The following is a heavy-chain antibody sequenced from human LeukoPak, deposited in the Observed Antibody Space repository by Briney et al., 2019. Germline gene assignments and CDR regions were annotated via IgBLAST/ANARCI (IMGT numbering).Heavy chain of an antibody. Sequence: GGSLRLSCAASGFTFSSYGMHWVRQAPGKGLEWVAVIWYDGSNKYYADSVKGRFTISRDNSKNTLYLQMNSLRAEDTAVYYCARDREAAAEYYYYGMDVWGKGTTVTVSS. J-gene: IGHJ6*04. CDR3: ARDREAAAEYYYYGMDV. D-gene: IGHD6-13*01. CDR1: GFTFSSYG. V-gene: IGHV3-33*01. CDR2: IWYDGSNK.